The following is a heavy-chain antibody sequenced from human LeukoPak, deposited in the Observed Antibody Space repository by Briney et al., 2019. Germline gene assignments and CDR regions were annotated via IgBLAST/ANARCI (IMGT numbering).Heavy chain of an antibody. J-gene: IGHJ4*02. V-gene: IGHV4-39*07. CDR2: IYYSGST. CDR3: ARVGFYFDY. CDR1: GGSISSSSYY. Sequence: SETLSLTCTVSGGSISSSSYYWGWIRQPPGKGLEWIGSIYYSGSTYYNPSLKSRVTISVDTSKNQFSLKLSSVTAADTAVYYCARVGFYFDYWGQGTLVTVSS.